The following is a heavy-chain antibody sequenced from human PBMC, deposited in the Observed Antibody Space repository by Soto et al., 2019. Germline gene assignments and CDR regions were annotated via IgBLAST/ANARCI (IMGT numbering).Heavy chain of an antibody. CDR1: GYSFTDYH. D-gene: IGHD2-8*01. J-gene: IGHJ6*02. V-gene: IGHV1-2*04. CDR2: INPKSGGT. CDR3: ARGDSTDCSNGVCSFFYNHDMDV. Sequence: ASVKVSCKASGYSFTDYHIHWVRQAPGQGLEWLGRINPKSGGTSTAQKFQGWVTMTTDTSISTASMELTRLTSDAPAIYYCARGDSTDCSNGVCSFFYNHDMDVWG.